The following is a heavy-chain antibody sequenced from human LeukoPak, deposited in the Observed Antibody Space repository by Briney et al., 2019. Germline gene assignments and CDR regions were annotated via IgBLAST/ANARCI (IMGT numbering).Heavy chain of an antibody. Sequence: SRTLSLTCAISGDSVYSGSSAWSWIRQSPSRGLEWLGRTYYRSKWNHDYAESVKSRITINPDTSKNEFSLQLNSVTPEDTAVYYCARNLRPDFDYWGQGTLVTVSS. V-gene: IGHV6-1*01. CDR3: ARNLRPDFDY. CDR2: TYYRSKWNH. CDR1: GDSVYSGSSA. J-gene: IGHJ4*02.